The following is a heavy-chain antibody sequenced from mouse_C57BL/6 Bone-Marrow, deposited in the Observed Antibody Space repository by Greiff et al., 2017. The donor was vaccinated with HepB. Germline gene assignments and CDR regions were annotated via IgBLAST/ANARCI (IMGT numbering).Heavy chain of an antibody. Sequence: EVKLQESGAELVRPGASVKLSCTASGFNIKDDYMHWVKQRPEQGLEWIGWIDPENGDTEYASKFQGKATITADTSSNTAYLQLSSLTSEDTAVYYCTREGYFDVWGTGTTVTVSS. CDR2: IDPENGDT. CDR3: TREGYFDV. J-gene: IGHJ1*03. V-gene: IGHV14-4*01. CDR1: GFNIKDDY.